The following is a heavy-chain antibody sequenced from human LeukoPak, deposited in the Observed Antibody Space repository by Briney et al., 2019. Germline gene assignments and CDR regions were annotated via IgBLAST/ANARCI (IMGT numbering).Heavy chain of an antibody. CDR1: GFTFSSYA. CDR2: ISYDGSNK. D-gene: IGHD2-2*01. CDR3: ARAGLVASSHHHDY. Sequence: GGSLRLSCAASGFTFSSYAMHWARQAPGKGLEWVAVISYDGSNKYYADSVKGRFAISRDNSKNTLYLQMNSLRAEDTAVYYCARAGLVASSHHHDYWGQGTLVTVSS. V-gene: IGHV3-30*09. J-gene: IGHJ4*02.